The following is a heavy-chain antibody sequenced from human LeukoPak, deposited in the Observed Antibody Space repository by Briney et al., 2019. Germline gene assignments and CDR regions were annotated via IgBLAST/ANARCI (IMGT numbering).Heavy chain of an antibody. CDR2: ISYDGSNK. D-gene: IGHD2-2*02. CDR3: ARALGYCSSTSCYMPGGY. Sequence: GGFLRLSCAASGFTFSSYAMHWVRQAPGKGLEWVAVISYDGSNKYYADSVKGRFTISRDNSKNTLYLQMNSLRAEDTAVYYCARALGYCSSTSCYMPGGYWGQGTLVTVSS. CDR1: GFTFSSYA. V-gene: IGHV3-30-3*01. J-gene: IGHJ4*02.